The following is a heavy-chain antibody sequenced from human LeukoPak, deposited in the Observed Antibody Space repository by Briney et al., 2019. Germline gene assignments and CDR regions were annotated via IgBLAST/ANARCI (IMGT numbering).Heavy chain of an antibody. D-gene: IGHD6-19*01. CDR3: ARRRSGWGYYYMDV. CDR2: INHSGST. J-gene: IGHJ6*03. V-gene: IGHV4-34*01. CDR1: GGSFSGYY. Sequence: SETLSLTCAVYGGSFSGYYWSWIRQPPGKGLEWIGEINHSGSTNYNPSLKSRVTISVDTSKNQFSLKLSSVTAADTAVYYCARRRSGWGYYYMDVWAKGPRSPSP.